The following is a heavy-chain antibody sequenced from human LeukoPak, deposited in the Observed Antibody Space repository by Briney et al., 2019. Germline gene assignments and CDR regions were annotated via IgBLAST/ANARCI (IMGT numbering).Heavy chain of an antibody. CDR1: GYTFTSYA. D-gene: IGHD2-2*01. J-gene: IGHJ4*02. CDR2: INTNTGNP. V-gene: IGHV7-4-1*02. Sequence: ASVKVSCKASGYTFTSYAMNWVRQAPGQRLEWMGWINTNTGNPTYAQGLTGRFVFSLDTSVSTAYLQISSLKAEDTAVYYCAREKRYCSSTSCYLGDYWGQGTLVTVSS. CDR3: AREKRYCSSTSCYLGDY.